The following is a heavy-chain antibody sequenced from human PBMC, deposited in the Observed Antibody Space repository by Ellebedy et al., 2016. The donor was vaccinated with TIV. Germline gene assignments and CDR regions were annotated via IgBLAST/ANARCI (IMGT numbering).Heavy chain of an antibody. CDR2: IPRDSDAM. J-gene: IGHJ3*02. V-gene: IGHV3-48*02. Sequence: GESLKISCSASGFTFSSFSMNWVRQAPGKGLEWVSYIPRDSDAMSYADSVKGRFTISRDNAKNSLHLQMNSLRDADTAVYYCVRDLHWAFDIWGQGTVVTVSS. CDR3: VRDLHWAFDI. D-gene: IGHD1-1*01. CDR1: GFTFSSFS.